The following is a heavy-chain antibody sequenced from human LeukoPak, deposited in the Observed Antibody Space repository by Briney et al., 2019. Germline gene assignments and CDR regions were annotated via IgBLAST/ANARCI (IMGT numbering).Heavy chain of an antibody. CDR1: GYTFISYD. Sequence: ASVKVSCKASGYTFISYDSSWVRQAPGQGLEWMGWISTYNDNTNYAQKLQGRATMTTDTSTSTAYMELRSLRSDDTAVYYCAREGSSGFDYWGQGTLVTVSS. J-gene: IGHJ4*02. CDR3: AREGSSGFDY. CDR2: ISTYNDNT. D-gene: IGHD6-19*01. V-gene: IGHV1-18*01.